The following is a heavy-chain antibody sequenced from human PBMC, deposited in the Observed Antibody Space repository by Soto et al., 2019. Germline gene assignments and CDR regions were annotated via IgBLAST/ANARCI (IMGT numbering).Heavy chain of an antibody. CDR3: ARAEPTTATFDP. CDR2: IFHDGTA. D-gene: IGHD4-4*01. V-gene: IGHV4-4*02. CDR1: GVSISSGNW. J-gene: IGHJ5*02. Sequence: PSETLSLTCAVSGVSISSGNWWTWVRQSPQRGLEYIGEIFHDGTANYYPSFERRVAISVDTSKNQFSLKLTSVTAADTAVYYCARAEPTTATFDPWGQGTLVTVSS.